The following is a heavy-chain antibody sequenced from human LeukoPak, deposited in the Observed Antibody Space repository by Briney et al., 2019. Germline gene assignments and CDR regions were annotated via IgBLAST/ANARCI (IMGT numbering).Heavy chain of an antibody. CDR1: GFTFSSYS. CDR2: IGSSNSYI. CDR3: ARDAFDI. V-gene: IGHV3-21*01. J-gene: IGHJ3*02. Sequence: PGGSLRLSCAASGFTFSSYSMNWVRQAPGKGLEWVSSIGSSNSYIYYADPVKGRFTISRDNAKNSLYLQMNSLRAEDTAVYYCARDAFDIWGQGTMVTVSS.